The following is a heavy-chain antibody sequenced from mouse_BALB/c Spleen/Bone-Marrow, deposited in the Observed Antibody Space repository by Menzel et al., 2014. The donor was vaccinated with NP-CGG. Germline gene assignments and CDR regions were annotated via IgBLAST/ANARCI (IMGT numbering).Heavy chain of an antibody. J-gene: IGHJ4*01. D-gene: IGHD3-1*01. V-gene: IGHV3-8*02. Sequence: EVKLVESGPSLVKPSQTLSLTCSVTGDSITSGYWNWIRKFPGSKLEYMGFISYSSSTYYNPSLKSRISITRDTSKNLYYLQLNSVTTEDSATYYCARSGSSGYHYYAMDYWGQGTSVTVSS. CDR1: GDSITSGY. CDR3: ARSGSSGYHYYAMDY. CDR2: ISYSSST.